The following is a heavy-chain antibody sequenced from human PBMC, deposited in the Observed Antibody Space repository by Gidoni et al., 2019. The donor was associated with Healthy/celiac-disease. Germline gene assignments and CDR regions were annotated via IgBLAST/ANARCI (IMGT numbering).Heavy chain of an antibody. CDR3: AKARSRLRFLEWLLLDDY. J-gene: IGHJ4*02. Sequence: QVQLVESGGGVVQPGRSLRLSCAASGFTFISYARHWVRQAPGKGLEWVEVIAYDGSNKYYADSVKGRFTISRDNSKNTLYLQMNSLRAEDTAVYYCAKARSRLRFLEWLLLDDYWGQGTLVTVSS. V-gene: IGHV3-30*18. CDR2: IAYDGSNK. CDR1: GFTFISYA. D-gene: IGHD3-3*01.